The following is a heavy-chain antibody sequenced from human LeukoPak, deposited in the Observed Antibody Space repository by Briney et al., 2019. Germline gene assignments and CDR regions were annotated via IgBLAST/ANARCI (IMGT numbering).Heavy chain of an antibody. Sequence: GASVKVSCKASGYTFTGYYTHWVRQAPGQGLEWMGRINPNSGGTNYAQKFQGRVTMTRDTSISTAYMELSRLRSDDTAVYYCARPRNSYGTPLEYWGQGTLVTVSS. J-gene: IGHJ4*02. CDR1: GYTFTGYY. D-gene: IGHD5-18*01. CDR2: INPNSGGT. CDR3: ARPRNSYGTPLEY. V-gene: IGHV1-2*06.